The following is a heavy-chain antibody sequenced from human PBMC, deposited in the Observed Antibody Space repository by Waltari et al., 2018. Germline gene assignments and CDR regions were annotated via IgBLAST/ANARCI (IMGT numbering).Heavy chain of an antibody. Sequence: QVQLVESGGGVVQPGRSLRLSCAASGFTFSSYAMHWVRQAPGKGLEGVAVISYDGSNKYYADSVKGRFTISRDNSKNTLYLQMNSLRAEDTAVYYCARDGAANYYFDYWGQGTLVTVSS. D-gene: IGHD1-7*01. CDR3: ARDGAANYYFDY. CDR1: GFTFSSYA. J-gene: IGHJ4*02. V-gene: IGHV3-30-3*01. CDR2: ISYDGSNK.